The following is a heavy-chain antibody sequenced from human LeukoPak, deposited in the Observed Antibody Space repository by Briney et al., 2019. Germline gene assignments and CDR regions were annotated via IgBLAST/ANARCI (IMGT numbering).Heavy chain of an antibody. D-gene: IGHD2-21*02. CDR2: IIPIFGTA. CDR3: ARVVTDGTFDY. J-gene: IGHJ4*02. Sequence: GASVKVSCKASGGTFSRYAISWVRQAPGQGLEWMGGIIPIFGTANYAQKFQGRVTITTDESTSTAYMELSSLRSEDTAVYYCARVVTDGTFDYWGQGTLVTVSS. V-gene: IGHV1-69*05. CDR1: GGTFSRYA.